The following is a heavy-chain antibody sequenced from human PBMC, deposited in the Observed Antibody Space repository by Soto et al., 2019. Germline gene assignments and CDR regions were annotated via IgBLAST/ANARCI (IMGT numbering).Heavy chain of an antibody. CDR2: ISASNGNT. D-gene: IGHD4-17*01. Sequence: QVQLVQSGAEVKKPGASVNVSCKASGYTLTSYGITWARQAPGQGLEWMGWISASNGNTNYAQKLQGRVTMTADTSTSTAYMELRSRRSDDTAVYYCARDQTFRDYGGNQNLVAPQIFDIWGQGTIVTVSS. CDR3: ARDQTFRDYGGNQNLVAPQIFDI. J-gene: IGHJ3*02. CDR1: GYTLTSYG. V-gene: IGHV1-18*01.